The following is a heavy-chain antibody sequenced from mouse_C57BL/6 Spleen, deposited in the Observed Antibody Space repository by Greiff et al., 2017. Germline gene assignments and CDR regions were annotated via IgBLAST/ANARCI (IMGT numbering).Heavy chain of an antibody. CDR2: IYPGDGDT. CDR1: GYAFSSYW. V-gene: IGHV1-80*01. CDR3: ARGNWVDAMDY. D-gene: IGHD4-1*01. J-gene: IGHJ4*01. Sequence: VQLQQSGAELVKPGASVKISCKASGYAFSSYWMNWVKQRPGKGLEWIGQIYPGDGDTNYNEKFKGQATLTADKSSSTAYMQLSSLTSEDSAVYFCARGNWVDAMDYWGQGTSVTVSS.